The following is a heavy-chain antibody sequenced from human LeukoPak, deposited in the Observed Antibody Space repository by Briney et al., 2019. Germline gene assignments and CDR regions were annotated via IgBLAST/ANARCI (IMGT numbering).Heavy chain of an antibody. D-gene: IGHD6-19*01. Sequence: GGSLRLSCAASGFTFSSYSMNWVRQAPGKGLEWVSSISSSSSYIYYADSVKGRFTISRDNAKNSLYLQKNSLRADDTAIYYCAKSMTLQWRGFFDLWGRGTHVTVSS. CDR2: ISSSSSYI. J-gene: IGHJ2*01. CDR1: GFTFSSYS. CDR3: AKSMTLQWRGFFDL. V-gene: IGHV3-21*04.